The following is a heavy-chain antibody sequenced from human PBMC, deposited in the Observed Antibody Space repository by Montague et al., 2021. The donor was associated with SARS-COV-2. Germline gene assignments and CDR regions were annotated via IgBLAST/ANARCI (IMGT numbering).Heavy chain of an antibody. V-gene: IGHV4-59*01. J-gene: IGHJ4*02. Sequence: SETLSLTCSVSGGSIGSYYWSWLRQPPGKGLEWIGHIHYSGSTTYNPSFKSRVTISIDTPKNQFSLKLSSVTAADTAVYYCARCLEPAATYCLAYWGQGTLVTVSS. CDR1: GGSIGSYY. D-gene: IGHD3-10*01. CDR3: ARCLEPAATYCLAY. CDR2: IHYSGST.